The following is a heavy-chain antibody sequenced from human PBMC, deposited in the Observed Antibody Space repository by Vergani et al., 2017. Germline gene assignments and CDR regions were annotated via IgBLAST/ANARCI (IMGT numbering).Heavy chain of an antibody. J-gene: IGHJ3*02. CDR2: VDPEDGET. Sequence: VQLVQSGAEVKKPGASAKVFCKASGYTFTGYYMHWVRQAPGKGLEWMGLVDPEDGETIYAEKFQGRVTITADTSTGTACMELSSLRSEDTAVYYCARDQPAAGIDAFDIWGQGTMVTVSS. V-gene: IGHV1-69-2*01. D-gene: IGHD6-13*01. CDR3: ARDQPAAGIDAFDI. CDR1: GYTFTGYY.